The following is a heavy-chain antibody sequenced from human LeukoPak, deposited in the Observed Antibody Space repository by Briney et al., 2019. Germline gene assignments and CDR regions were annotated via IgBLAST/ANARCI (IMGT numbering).Heavy chain of an antibody. V-gene: IGHV6-1*01. CDR1: GDSVSSDNVA. J-gene: IGHJ3*02. Sequence: SQTLSLTCAISGDSVSSDNVAWNWIRQSPSRGLEWLGKTFYTSKWEIDYALSVKSRITINADTAKNQFSLHLNSVTPDDTAVYYCARWGRKNGWLWGGAFDIWGHGTMVTVSS. CDR2: TFYTSKWEI. D-gene: IGHD3-9*01. CDR3: ARWGRKNGWLWGGAFDI.